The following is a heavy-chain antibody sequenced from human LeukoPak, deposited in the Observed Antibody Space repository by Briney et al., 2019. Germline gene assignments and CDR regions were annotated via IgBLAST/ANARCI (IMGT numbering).Heavy chain of an antibody. CDR2: IYSGGST. V-gene: IGHV3-66*01. D-gene: IGHD3-10*01. CDR1: GFIFSDYY. CDR3: AREQTMVRGVGFDY. Sequence: GGSLRLSCAGSGFIFSDYYIDWVRQAPGKGLEWVSVIYSGGSTYYADSVKGRFTISRDNSKNTLYLQMNSLRAEDTAVYYCAREQTMVRGVGFDYWGQGTLVTVSS. J-gene: IGHJ4*02.